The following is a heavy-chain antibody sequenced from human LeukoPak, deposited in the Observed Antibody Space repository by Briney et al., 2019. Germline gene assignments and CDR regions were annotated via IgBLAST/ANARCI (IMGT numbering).Heavy chain of an antibody. CDR2: IYYSGYT. Sequence: SETLSLTCTVSGGSISSYYWSWIRQPPGKGLEWIGYIYYSGYTNYNPSLKSRVTISVDTSKNQFSLKLSSVTAADTAVYYCARVMVRGVTQFAPWGQGTLVTVSS. D-gene: IGHD3-10*01. V-gene: IGHV4-59*01. J-gene: IGHJ5*02. CDR1: GGSISSYY. CDR3: ARVMVRGVTQFAP.